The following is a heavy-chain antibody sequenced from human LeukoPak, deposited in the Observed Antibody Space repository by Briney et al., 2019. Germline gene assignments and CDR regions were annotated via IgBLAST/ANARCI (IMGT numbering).Heavy chain of an antibody. CDR3: ARAAYDNSGYLTL. J-gene: IGHJ4*02. V-gene: IGHV3-33*01. CDR2: IWYDGTNK. CDR1: GFTFSSYG. Sequence: GRSLRLSCVASGFTFSSYGMHWVRQAPGKGLEWVAVIWYDGTNKYYADSVKGRFTISRDSPKSTLYLQMNSLRAEDTAVYYCARAAYDNSGYLTLWGQGTLVTVSS. D-gene: IGHD3-22*01.